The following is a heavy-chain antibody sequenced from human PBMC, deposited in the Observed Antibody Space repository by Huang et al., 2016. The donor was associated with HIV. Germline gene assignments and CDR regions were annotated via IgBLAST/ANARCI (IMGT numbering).Heavy chain of an antibody. CDR2: IIPLFRAP. D-gene: IGHD3-16*01. J-gene: IGHJ4*02. CDR3: AMSLRYQYDSRSYWGRYFDY. Sequence: QVQLEQSGPAVRKPGSSVKVSCQASGGSFSDQLISWVRQAPGQRFEWMGGIIPLFRAPAYAQEFKGRVTMTADESTTTIYMERNSLTSEDTAVYYCAMSLRYQYDSRSYWGRYFDYWGQGTLVTVSS. V-gene: IGHV1-69*01. CDR1: GGSFSDQL.